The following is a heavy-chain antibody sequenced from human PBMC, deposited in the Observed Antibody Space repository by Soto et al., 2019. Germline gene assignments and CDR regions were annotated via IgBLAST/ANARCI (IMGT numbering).Heavy chain of an antibody. V-gene: IGHV1-69*01. J-gene: IGHJ4*02. CDR1: GGTFSSYA. D-gene: IGHD6-6*01. CDR2: IIPIFGTA. CDR3: ARATTDLAAREYYFDY. Sequence: QVQLVQSGAEVKKPGSSVKVSCKASGGTFSSYAISWVRQAPGQGLEWMGGIIPIFGTANYAQKFQGRVTITADESTSTAYMVLSSLRSEDTAVYYCARATTDLAAREYYFDYWGQGTLVTVSS.